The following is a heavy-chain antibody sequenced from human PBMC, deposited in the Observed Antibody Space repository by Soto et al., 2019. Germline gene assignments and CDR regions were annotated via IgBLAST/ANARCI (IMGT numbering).Heavy chain of an antibody. J-gene: IGHJ4*02. CDR1: GFTFSSYV. CDR3: ARDGTAYYYDSSGMDY. Sequence: GGSLRLSCVASGFTFSSYVIHWVRQAPGKGLEWVALISTDGTEKHYPGSVRGRFTISRDNSKNTLYLQMNSLRAEDTAVYYCARDGTAYYYDSSGMDYWGQGTLVTVSS. CDR2: ISTDGTEK. D-gene: IGHD3-22*01. V-gene: IGHV3-30-3*01.